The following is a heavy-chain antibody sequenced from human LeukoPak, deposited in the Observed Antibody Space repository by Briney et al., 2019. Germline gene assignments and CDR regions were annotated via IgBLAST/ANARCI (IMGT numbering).Heavy chain of an antibody. CDR3: VKTMMTFGGVIRTDPFDI. V-gene: IGHV3-64D*06. J-gene: IGHJ3*02. CDR1: GFTFSTFA. Sequence: PGGSLRLSCSASGFTFSTFAMHWVRQAPGKRLEYVSGINNNGDSTYYSDSVKARLTISRDNSKNTLFLQMASLRAEDTAVYYCVKTMMTFGGVIRTDPFDIWGQGTMVIVSS. CDR2: INNNGDST. D-gene: IGHD3-16*01.